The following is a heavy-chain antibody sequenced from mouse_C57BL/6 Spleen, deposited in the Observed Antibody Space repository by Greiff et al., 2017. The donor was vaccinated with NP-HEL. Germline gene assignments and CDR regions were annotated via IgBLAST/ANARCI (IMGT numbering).Heavy chain of an antibody. V-gene: IGHV1-53*01. J-gene: IGHJ2*01. CDR1: GYTFTSYW. Sequence: VKLQQPGTELVKPGASVKLSCKASGYTFTSYWMHWVKQRPGQGLEWIGNINPSNGGTNYNEKFKSKATLTVDKSSSTAYMQLSSLTSEDSAVYYCARLTTVVPDFDYWGQGTTLTVSS. D-gene: IGHD1-1*01. CDR3: ARLTTVVPDFDY. CDR2: INPSNGGT.